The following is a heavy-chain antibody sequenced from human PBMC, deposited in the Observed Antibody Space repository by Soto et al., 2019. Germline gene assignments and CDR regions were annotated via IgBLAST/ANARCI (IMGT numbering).Heavy chain of an antibody. CDR2: IKQDGSER. CDR3: ARWDNGYDF. Sequence: EVQLVESGGTLVQPGESLRLSCAASGFTISSYWMSWVRQATGKGLEWVANIKQDGSERYYMGSVNGRFTISRDNAKNSLYLQMSSLTVEDTAVYYCARWDNGYDFGGQGTLVTISS. J-gene: IGHJ4*02. V-gene: IGHV3-7*01. CDR1: GFTISSYW. D-gene: IGHD5-12*01.